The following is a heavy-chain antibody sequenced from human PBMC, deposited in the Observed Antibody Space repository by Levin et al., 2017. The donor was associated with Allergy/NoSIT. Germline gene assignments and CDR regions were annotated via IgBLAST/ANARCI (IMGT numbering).Heavy chain of an antibody. CDR2: ISGSGGTT. CDR3: AKGVGVSCYGGLGY. V-gene: IGHV3-23*01. CDR1: GFSFSSYA. J-gene: IGHJ4*02. D-gene: IGHD2-15*01. Sequence: LSLTCAASGFSFSSYAMTWVRQAPGKGLEWVSAISGSGGTTYYADSVKGRFTISRDNSKNTLHLQMDSLRAEDTALYYCAKGVGVSCYGGLGYWGQGTLVTVSS.